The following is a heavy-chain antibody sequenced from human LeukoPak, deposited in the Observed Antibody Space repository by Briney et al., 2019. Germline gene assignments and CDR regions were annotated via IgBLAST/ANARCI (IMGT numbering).Heavy chain of an antibody. V-gene: IGHV4-30-4*01. CDR1: GGSISSGDYY. J-gene: IGHJ4*02. CDR3: ARGAYGWGSIFPHYFDY. Sequence: SQTLSLTCTVSGGSISSGDYYWSWIRQPPGKGLEWIGYIYYSGSTYYNPSLKSRVTISVDTSKNQFSLKLSSVTAADTAVYYCARGAYGWGSIFPHYFDYWGQGTLVTVSS. CDR2: IYYSGST. D-gene: IGHD2-21*01.